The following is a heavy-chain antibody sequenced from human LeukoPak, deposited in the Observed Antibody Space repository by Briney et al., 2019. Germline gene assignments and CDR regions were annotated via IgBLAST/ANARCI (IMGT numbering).Heavy chain of an antibody. D-gene: IGHD4-17*01. CDR2: IWFDGSKR. V-gene: IGHV3-33*01. CDR3: ARDPGVTTFYFDS. J-gene: IGHJ4*02. Sequence: GGSLRLSCVASGFTFSRYGMHWIRQAPGKGLEGVAVIWFDGSKRYYADSVKGRFTISRDDSKNMLYLQMNSLRVEDTAIYYCARDPGVTTFYFDSWGQGALVTVSS. CDR1: GFTFSRYG.